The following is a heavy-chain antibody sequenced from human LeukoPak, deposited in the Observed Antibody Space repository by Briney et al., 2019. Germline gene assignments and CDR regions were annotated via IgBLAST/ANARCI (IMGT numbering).Heavy chain of an antibody. CDR2: ISSSSSYI. V-gene: IGHV3-21*01. CDR1: GFTFSSYS. D-gene: IGHD1-26*01. J-gene: IGHJ4*02. Sequence: GGSLTLSCAASGFTFSSYSMNWVRQAPGKGLEWVSSISSSSSYIYYADSVKGRFTISRDNAKNSLYLQMNSLRAEDTAVYYCARDVGAYGYFDYWGQGNLVTVSS. CDR3: ARDVGAYGYFDY.